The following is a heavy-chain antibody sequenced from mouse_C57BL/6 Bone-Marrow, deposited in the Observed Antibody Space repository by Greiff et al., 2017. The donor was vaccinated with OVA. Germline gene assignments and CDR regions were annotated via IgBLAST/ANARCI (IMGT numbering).Heavy chain of an antibody. CDR2: IDPSDSYT. V-gene: IGHV1-69*01. J-gene: IGHJ2*01. CDR1: GYTFTSYW. Sequence: VQLQQSGAELVMPGASVKLSCKASGYTFTSYWMHWVKQRPGQGLEWIGEIDPSDSYTNYNQKFKGKSTLTVDKSSSTAYMQLSSLTSEDSAVYYCASWGLRYHYWGQGTTLTVSS. CDR3: ASWGLRYHY. D-gene: IGHD1-1*01.